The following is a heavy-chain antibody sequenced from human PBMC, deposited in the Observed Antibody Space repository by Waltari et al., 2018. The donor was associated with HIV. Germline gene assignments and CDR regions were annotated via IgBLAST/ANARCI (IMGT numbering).Heavy chain of an antibody. CDR2: INYSGIT. D-gene: IGHD1-26*01. CDR1: GGSISDHTYF. Sequence: QLQLQESGPGLVKPSETLSLSCTVSGGSISDHTYFWAWIRQPPGKVLEWIGTINYSGITYYNPSLKSRVTISVDTSRDQFSLSLSSVTVADTAVYYCARDLSGSKPGFDSWGQGTLVTVSS. J-gene: IGHJ4*02. CDR3: ARDLSGSKPGFDS. V-gene: IGHV4-39*02.